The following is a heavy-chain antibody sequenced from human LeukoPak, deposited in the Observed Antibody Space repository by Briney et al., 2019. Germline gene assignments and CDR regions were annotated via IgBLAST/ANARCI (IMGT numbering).Heavy chain of an antibody. V-gene: IGHV3-11*03. J-gene: IGHJ4*02. CDR1: GFTFSNFY. D-gene: IGHD2-15*01. CDR2: ISSGSSYT. Sequence: PGGSLRLSCAVSGFTFSNFYMSWIRQAPGKGLEWVSYISSGSSYTNYAGSVKGRFTISRDNAKNSLYLQMDSLRAEDTAVYYCARRVGVVLDSWGQGTLVTVSS. CDR3: ARRVGVVLDS.